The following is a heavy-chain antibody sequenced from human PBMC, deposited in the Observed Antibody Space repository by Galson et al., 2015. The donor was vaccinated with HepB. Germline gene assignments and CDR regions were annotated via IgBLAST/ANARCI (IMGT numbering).Heavy chain of an antibody. D-gene: IGHD1-20*01. J-gene: IGHJ4*02. V-gene: IGHV3-48*02. CDR1: GFTFSSYS. CDR2: ISSSSSTI. Sequence: SLRLSCAASGFTFSSYSMNWVRQAPGKGLEWVSYISSSSSTIYYADSVKGRFTISRDNAKNSLYLQMNSLRDEDTAVYYCARGRITGTTFGKYWGQGTLVTVSS. CDR3: ARGRITGTTFGKY.